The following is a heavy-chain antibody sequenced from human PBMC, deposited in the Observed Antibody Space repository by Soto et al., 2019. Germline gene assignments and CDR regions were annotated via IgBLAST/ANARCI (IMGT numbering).Heavy chain of an antibody. CDR2: IIPIFGTA. V-gene: IGHV1-69*13. CDR3: ARDLNPATYYDFWSGYYNNYYYGMDV. CDR1: GGTFSSYA. Sequence: SVKVSCKASGGTFSSYAISWVRQAPGQGLEWMGGIIPIFGTANYAQKFQGRVTITADESTSTAYMELSSLRSEDTAVYYCARDLNPATYYDFWSGYYNNYYYGMDVWGQGTTVTVS. J-gene: IGHJ6*02. D-gene: IGHD3-3*01.